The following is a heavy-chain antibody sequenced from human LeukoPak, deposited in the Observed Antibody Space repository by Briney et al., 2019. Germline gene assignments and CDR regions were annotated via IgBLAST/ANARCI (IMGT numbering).Heavy chain of an antibody. Sequence: GGSLRLSCAASGFTFSDYYMSWIRQAPGKGLEWVSYISSSGSTIYYADSVKGRFTISRDNAKNSLYLQMNSLRAEDTAVYYCARAPLLDIVVVPAAMFLDYWGQGTLVTVSS. CDR2: ISSSGSTI. CDR3: ARAPLLDIVVVPAAMFLDY. J-gene: IGHJ4*02. CDR1: GFTFSDYY. D-gene: IGHD2-2*01. V-gene: IGHV3-11*01.